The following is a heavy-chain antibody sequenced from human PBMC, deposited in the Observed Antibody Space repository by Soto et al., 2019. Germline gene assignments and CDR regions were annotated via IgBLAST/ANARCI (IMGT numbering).Heavy chain of an antibody. CDR1: GYTFTSYG. J-gene: IGHJ6*02. Sequence: GASVKVSCKASGYTFTSYGISWVRQAPGQGLEWMGWISAYNGNTNYAQKLQGRVTMTTDTSTSTAYMELRSLRSDDTAVYYCARDFRGGGSYYYGMDVWGQGTTVTVSS. CDR3: ARDFRGGGSYYYGMDV. CDR2: ISAYNGNT. V-gene: IGHV1-18*01. D-gene: IGHD3-10*01.